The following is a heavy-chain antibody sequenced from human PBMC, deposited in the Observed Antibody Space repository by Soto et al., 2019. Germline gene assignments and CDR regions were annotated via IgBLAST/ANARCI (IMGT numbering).Heavy chain of an antibody. J-gene: IGHJ4*02. Sequence: EVQLVESGGGLVQPGGSLRLSCAASGFTFSSYWMTWARQAPGKGLEWVASMNRAGSDKRYVDSVGGRFTISTDNAKNSVFLQMNSLSPADTAVYYCGRDAGRRFDYWGQGSLVTVSP. CDR3: GRDAGRRFDY. CDR1: GFTFSSYW. CDR2: MNRAGSDK. D-gene: IGHD6-13*01. V-gene: IGHV3-7*01.